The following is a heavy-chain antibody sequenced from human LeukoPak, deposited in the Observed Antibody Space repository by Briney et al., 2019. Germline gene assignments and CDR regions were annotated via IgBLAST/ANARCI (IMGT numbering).Heavy chain of an antibody. CDR3: AKDFRSWYDGGFDY. CDR1: GFTFSSYG. CDR2: ISYDGSNK. V-gene: IGHV3-30*18. Sequence: GRSLRLSCAASGFTFSSYGMHWVRQAPGKGLEWVAVISYDGSNKYYGDSVKGRFTISRDNSKNTLYLQMNSLGPEDTAVYYCAKDFRSWYDGGFDYWGQGTLVTVSS. J-gene: IGHJ4*02. D-gene: IGHD6-13*01.